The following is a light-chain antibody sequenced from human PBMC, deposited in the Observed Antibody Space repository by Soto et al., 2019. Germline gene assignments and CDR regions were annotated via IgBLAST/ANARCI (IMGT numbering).Light chain of an antibody. V-gene: IGLV2-8*01. CDR3: GPYAGPNNYV. Sequence: QSVLTQPPSASGSPGQSVTISCTGTSSDVGGYNYVSWYQHHPGRAPKLMIYEVNKRPSGVPDRFSGSKSGDTASLTVSGLQPEDEADYYCGPYAGPNNYVFGSGTKVTVL. CDR1: SSDVGGYNY. J-gene: IGLJ1*01. CDR2: EVN.